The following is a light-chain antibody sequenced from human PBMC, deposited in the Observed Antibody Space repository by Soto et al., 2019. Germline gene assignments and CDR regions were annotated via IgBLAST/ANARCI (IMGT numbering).Light chain of an antibody. CDR2: DVS. Sequence: QSVLTQPASVSGSPGQSIAISCTGSSSDDGGYKYVSWYQQHPGKAPKLMIYDVSNRPSGVSDRFSGSKSGNTASLTISGLQSEAECYYYGSSYTCSNSYVCGTGTKVTVL. J-gene: IGLJ1*01. V-gene: IGLV2-14*03. CDR3: SSYTCSNSYV. CDR1: SSDDGGYKY.